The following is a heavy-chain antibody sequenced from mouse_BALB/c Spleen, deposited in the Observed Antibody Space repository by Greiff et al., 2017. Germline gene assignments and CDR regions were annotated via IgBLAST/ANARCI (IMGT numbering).Heavy chain of an antibody. J-gene: IGHJ2*01. CDR3: ARGGYGNYFDY. V-gene: IGHV1-63*02. Sequence: QVQLQQSGAELVRPGTSVKISCKASGYTFTNYWLGWVKQRPGHGLEWIGDIYPGGGYTNYNEKFKGKATLTADTSSSTAYMQLSSLTSEDSAVYFCARGGYGNYFDYWGQGTTLTVSS. CDR2: IYPGGGYT. D-gene: IGHD2-10*02. CDR1: GYTFTNYW.